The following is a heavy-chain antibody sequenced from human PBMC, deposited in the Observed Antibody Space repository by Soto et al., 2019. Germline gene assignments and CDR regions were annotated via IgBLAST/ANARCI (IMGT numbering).Heavy chain of an antibody. J-gene: IGHJ6*04. CDR3: GKCRSSWVESGLDV. CDR2: IDWSSGDT. CDR1: GFTFDDYA. Sequence: VQLVESGGGLVQPGRSLRLSCAASGFTFDDYAMHWVRQAPGKGLEWVSAIDWSSGDTGYADSVKGRFTISRDNAKKSLYLQMNSLRPEDTGGYYCGKCRSSWVESGLDVGGKGTTVPVSS. V-gene: IGHV3-9*01.